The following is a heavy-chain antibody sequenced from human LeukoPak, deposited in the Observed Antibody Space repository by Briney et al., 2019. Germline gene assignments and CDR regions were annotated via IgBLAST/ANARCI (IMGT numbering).Heavy chain of an antibody. CDR1: GGSFSGYY. CDR2: INHSGST. CDR3: ARHNSTGQYNPLDY. Sequence: SETLSLTCAVYGGSFSGYYWSWIRQPPGKGLEWIGEINHSGSTNYNPSLKSRVTISVDTSKNQFSLKLSSVTAADTAVYYCARHNSTGQYNPLDYWGQGTRVTVSS. V-gene: IGHV4-34*01. J-gene: IGHJ4*02. D-gene: IGHD2/OR15-2a*01.